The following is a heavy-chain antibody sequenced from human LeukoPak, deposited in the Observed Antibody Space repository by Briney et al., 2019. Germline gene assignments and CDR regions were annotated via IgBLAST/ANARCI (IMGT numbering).Heavy chain of an antibody. V-gene: IGHV1-69*13. Sequence: GASVKVPCKASGYTFTSYAISWVRQAPGQGLEWMGGIIPIFGTANYAQKFQGRVTITADESTSTAYMELSSLRSEDTAVYYCARGAVLRYFDWFLDYWGQGTLVTVSS. CDR3: ARGAVLRYFDWFLDY. J-gene: IGHJ4*02. D-gene: IGHD3-9*01. CDR1: GYTFTSYA. CDR2: IIPIFGTA.